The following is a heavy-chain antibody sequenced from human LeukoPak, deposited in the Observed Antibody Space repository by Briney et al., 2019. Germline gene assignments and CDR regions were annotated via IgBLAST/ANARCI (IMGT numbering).Heavy chain of an antibody. Sequence: ASVKVPCKASGYTFTSYYMHWVRQAPGQGLEWMGIINPSGGSTSYAQKFQGRVTMTRDTSTSTVYMELSSLRSEDTAVYYCARVLPSTYYDRGSGAFDIWGQGTMVTVSS. V-gene: IGHV1-46*01. CDR2: INPSGGST. CDR3: ARVLPSTYYDRGSGAFDI. D-gene: IGHD3-22*01. J-gene: IGHJ3*02. CDR1: GYTFTSYY.